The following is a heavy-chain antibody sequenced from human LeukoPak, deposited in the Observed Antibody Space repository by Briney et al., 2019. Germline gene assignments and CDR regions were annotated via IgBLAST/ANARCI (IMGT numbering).Heavy chain of an antibody. CDR2: ISGSGGST. D-gene: IGHD2-8*01. J-gene: IGHJ4*02. CDR3: AKDRGYYSWSGGGDY. Sequence: QSGGSLRLSCAASGFTFSSYAMSWVRQAPGKGLEWVSAISGSGGSTYYADSVKGRFTISRDNSKNTLYLQMNSLRAEDTAVYYCAKDRGYYSWSGGGDYWGQGTLVTVSS. CDR1: GFTFSSYA. V-gene: IGHV3-23*01.